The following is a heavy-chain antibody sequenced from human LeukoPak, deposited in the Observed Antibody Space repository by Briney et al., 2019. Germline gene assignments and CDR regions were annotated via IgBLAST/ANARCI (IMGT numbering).Heavy chain of an antibody. CDR3: ARVRSSGWTEYYYYGMDV. CDR2: ISYDGSNK. D-gene: IGHD6-19*01. Sequence: PGRSLRLSCAASGFTFSSYAMHWVRQAPGKGLEWVAVISYDGSNKYYADSVKGRFTISRDNSKNTLCLQMNSLRAEDTAVYYCARVRSSGWTEYYYYGMDVWGQGTTVTVSS. V-gene: IGHV3-30-3*01. J-gene: IGHJ6*02. CDR1: GFTFSSYA.